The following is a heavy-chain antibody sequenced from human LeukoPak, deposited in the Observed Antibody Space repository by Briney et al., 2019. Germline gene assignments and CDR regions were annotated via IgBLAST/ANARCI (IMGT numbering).Heavy chain of an antibody. J-gene: IGHJ6*03. CDR2: IIPIFGTA. CDR3: ASDLQLARNYYYYMDV. Sequence: GSSVKVSCKASGGTFSSYAISWVQQAPGQGLEWMGGIIPIFGTANYAQKFQGRVTITTDESTSTAYMELSSLRSEDTAVYYCASDLQLARNYYYYMDVWGKGTTVTVSS. V-gene: IGHV1-69*05. D-gene: IGHD6-13*01. CDR1: GGTFSSYA.